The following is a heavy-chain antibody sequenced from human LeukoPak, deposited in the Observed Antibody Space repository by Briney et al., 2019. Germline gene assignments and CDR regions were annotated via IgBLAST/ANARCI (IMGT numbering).Heavy chain of an antibody. J-gene: IGHJ4*02. CDR2: LYSDGNT. V-gene: IGHV3-53*01. Sequence: LSGGSLRLSCAASGFTVITNDMTWVRQAPGKGLEWVSVLYSDGNTKYADSVQGRFTISRDNSKNTLYLEMNSLSPDDTAVYYCARGVEPLAANTLAYWGQVTLVTVSS. CDR3: ARGVEPLAANTLAY. CDR1: GFTVITND. D-gene: IGHD1-14*01.